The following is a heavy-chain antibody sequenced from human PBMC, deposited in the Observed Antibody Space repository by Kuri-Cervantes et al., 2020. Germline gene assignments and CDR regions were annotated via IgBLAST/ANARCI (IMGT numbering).Heavy chain of an antibody. J-gene: IGHJ5*02. CDR1: GFTFSSYA. D-gene: IGHD6-19*01. V-gene: IGHV3-30*07. Sequence: GESLKISCAASGFTFSSYAMHWVRQAPGKGLEWVAVISYDGSNKYYADYVKGRFTISRDNSKNTLYLQMNSLRAEDTAVYYCAKKPDGSGWYRWGQGTLVTVSS. CDR2: ISYDGSNK. CDR3: AKKPDGSGWYR.